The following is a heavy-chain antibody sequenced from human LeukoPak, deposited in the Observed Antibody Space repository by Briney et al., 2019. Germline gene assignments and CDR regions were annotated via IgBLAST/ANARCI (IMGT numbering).Heavy chain of an antibody. V-gene: IGHV4-30-4*01. CDR1: GGSISSGDYY. D-gene: IGHD3-22*01. Sequence: PSETLSLTCTVSGGSISSGDYYWSWIRQPPGKGLEWIGYIYYSGSAYYNPSLKSRVTISVDTSKNQFSLKLSSVTAADTAVYYCARASYDSSGYRFDYWGQGTLVTVSS. CDR2: IYYSGSA. CDR3: ARASYDSSGYRFDY. J-gene: IGHJ4*02.